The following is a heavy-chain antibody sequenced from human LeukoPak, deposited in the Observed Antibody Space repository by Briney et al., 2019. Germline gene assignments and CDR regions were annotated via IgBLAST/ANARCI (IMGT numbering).Heavy chain of an antibody. J-gene: IGHJ4*02. D-gene: IGHD3-10*01. Sequence: PGGSLRLSCAASGFTFSSYWMSWVRQAPGKGLEWVANIKQDGSEKYYVDSVKGRFTISRDNAKNSLYLQMNSLRAEDTAVYYFARDSYYYGSGSSSDEYYFDYWGQGTLVTVSS. CDR1: GFTFSSYW. V-gene: IGHV3-7*01. CDR3: ARDSYYYGSGSSSDEYYFDY. CDR2: IKQDGSEK.